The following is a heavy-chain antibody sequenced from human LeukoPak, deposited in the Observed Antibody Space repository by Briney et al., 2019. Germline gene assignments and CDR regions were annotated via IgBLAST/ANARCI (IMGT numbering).Heavy chain of an antibody. CDR1: GFTFRTYA. D-gene: IGHD5-12*01. CDR3: SKKVEGGFPFDS. CDR2: INGSGVTT. Sequence: GGSLRLSCVASGFTFRTYAMSWVRQAPGKGLEWVSGINGSGVTTSYADSVKGRFTISRDNYKNMLYLQMNSLRADDTAVYYCSKKVEGGFPFDSWGQGTLVTVSS. V-gene: IGHV3-23*01. J-gene: IGHJ4*02.